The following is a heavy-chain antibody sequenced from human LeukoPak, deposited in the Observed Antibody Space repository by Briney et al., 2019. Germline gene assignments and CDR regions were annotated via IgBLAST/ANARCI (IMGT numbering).Heavy chain of an antibody. CDR2: ISYDGSNK. CDR1: GFTFSSYA. D-gene: IGHD6-13*01. CDR3: AREIAAAAGPRPYYFDY. V-gene: IGHV3-30-3*01. J-gene: IGHJ4*02. Sequence: GGSLRLSCAASGFTFSSYAMHWVRQAPGKGLEWVAVISYDGSNKYYADSVKGRFTISRDNAKNSLYLQMNSLRAEDTAVYYCAREIAAAAGPRPYYFDYWGQGTLVTVSS.